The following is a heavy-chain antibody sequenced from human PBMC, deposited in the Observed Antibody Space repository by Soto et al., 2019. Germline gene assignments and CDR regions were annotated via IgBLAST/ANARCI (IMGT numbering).Heavy chain of an antibody. J-gene: IGHJ4*02. CDR3: ARGRSITMIVVVTANDYYFDY. Sequence: QLQLQESGPGLVKPSETLSLTCTVSGGSISSSSYYWGWIRQPPGKGLEGIGSIDYSGSTYYNPSLKSLVTISVDTSKNQFSLKLSSVTAADTAVYYCARGRSITMIVVVTANDYYFDYWGQGTLVTVSS. CDR1: GGSISSSSYY. V-gene: IGHV4-39*01. D-gene: IGHD3-22*01. CDR2: IDYSGST.